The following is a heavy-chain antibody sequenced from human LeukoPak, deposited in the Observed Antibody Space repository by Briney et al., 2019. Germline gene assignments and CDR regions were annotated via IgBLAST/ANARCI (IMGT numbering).Heavy chain of an antibody. CDR2: ISAYNGNT. Sequence: ASVKVSCKASGYTFTSYAMHWVRQAPGQRLEWMGWISAYNGNTNYAQKLQGRVTMTTDTSTSTAYMELRSLRSDDTAVYYCARRGSGYYYADYWGQGTLVTVSS. D-gene: IGHD3-22*01. V-gene: IGHV1-18*01. J-gene: IGHJ4*02. CDR1: GYTFTSYA. CDR3: ARRGSGYYYADY.